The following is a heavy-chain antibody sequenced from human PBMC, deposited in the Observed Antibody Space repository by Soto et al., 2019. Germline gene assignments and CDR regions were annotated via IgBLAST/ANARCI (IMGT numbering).Heavy chain of an antibody. J-gene: IGHJ4*02. CDR2: ISYDGSNK. V-gene: IGHV3-30*18. Sequence: GGSLRLSCAASGFTFSSYGMHWVRQAPGKGLEWVAVISYDGSNKYYADSVKGRFTISRDNSKNTLYLQMNSLRAEDTAVYYCAKDLSSGNYNFDYWGQGTLVTVSS. D-gene: IGHD6-19*01. CDR3: AKDLSSGNYNFDY. CDR1: GFTFSSYG.